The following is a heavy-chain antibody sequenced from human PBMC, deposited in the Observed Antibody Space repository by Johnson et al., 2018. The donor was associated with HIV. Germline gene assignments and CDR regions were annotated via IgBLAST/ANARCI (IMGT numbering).Heavy chain of an antibody. Sequence: QVQLVESGGGVVQPGRSLRLSCAASGFTFSSYAMHWVRQAPGKGLEWVAVISYDGSNKYYADSVKGRFTISRDSSKNTLYRQMNSLRAEDTAVYYCVREGSEWLAGENTFDIWGQGTMVTVSS. CDR2: ISYDGSNK. J-gene: IGHJ3*02. V-gene: IGHV3-30*14. CDR3: VREGSEWLAGENTFDI. CDR1: GFTFSSYA. D-gene: IGHD6-19*01.